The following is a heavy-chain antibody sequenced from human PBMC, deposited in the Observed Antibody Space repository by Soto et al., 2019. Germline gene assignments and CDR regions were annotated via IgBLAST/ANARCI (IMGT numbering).Heavy chain of an antibody. J-gene: IGHJ4*02. V-gene: IGHV3-7*01. CDR2: IKKDGSER. Sequence: GGSLRLSCAASGFTFSSYWMSWVRQAPGKGLEWVASIKKDGSERYYVDSVKGRFTISRDNAKNSLSLEMNSLRAEDTAVYYCARASTPLAALFDYWGQGTLVTVSS. D-gene: IGHD2-15*01. CDR3: ARASTPLAALFDY. CDR1: GFTFSSYW.